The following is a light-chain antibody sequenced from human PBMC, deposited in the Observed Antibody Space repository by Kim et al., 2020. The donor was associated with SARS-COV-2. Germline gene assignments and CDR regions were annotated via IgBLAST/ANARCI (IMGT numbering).Light chain of an antibody. J-gene: IGLJ3*02. CDR1: TGPVTSGYY. V-gene: IGLV7-43*01. CDR2: STS. CDR3: LLYYGGAQNWV. Sequence: GTLTPTCASSTGPVTSGYYPNWFQPKPGPAPRALISSTSNKHSWTPARFSGSLLGGKAALTLSGVQPEDEAEYYCLLYYGGAQNWVFGGGTKLTVL.